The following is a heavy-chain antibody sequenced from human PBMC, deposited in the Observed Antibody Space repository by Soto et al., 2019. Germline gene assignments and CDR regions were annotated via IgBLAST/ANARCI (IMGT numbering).Heavy chain of an antibody. D-gene: IGHD2-15*01. Sequence: GGSLRLSCAASGFTFSSYGMHWVRQAPGKGLEWVAVIWYDGSNKYYADSVKGRFTISRDNSKNTLYLQMNSLRAEDTAVYYCARAFSGGSSPFDYWGQGTLVTVSS. V-gene: IGHV3-33*01. CDR1: GFTFSSYG. CDR3: ARAFSGGSSPFDY. J-gene: IGHJ4*02. CDR2: IWYDGSNK.